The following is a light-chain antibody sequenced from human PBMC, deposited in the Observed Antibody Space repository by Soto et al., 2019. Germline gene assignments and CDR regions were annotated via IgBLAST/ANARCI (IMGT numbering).Light chain of an antibody. Sequence: DLQMTQSPSSLSAFVGDRVTLTCRASQSIGTSLNWYQQKPGKAPQLLIFAASSLQSAVPSRFSGSGSGTDFTLTISSLQPADFATYYCQQSSSTPYTFGQGTKLQIK. CDR1: QSIGTS. J-gene: IGKJ2*01. CDR3: QQSSSTPYT. V-gene: IGKV1-39*01. CDR2: AAS.